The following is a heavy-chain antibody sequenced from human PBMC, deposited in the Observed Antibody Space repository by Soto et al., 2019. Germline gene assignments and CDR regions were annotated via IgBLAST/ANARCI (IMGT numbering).Heavy chain of an antibody. Sequence: GGSLRLSCAASGFTFSSYGMHWVRQAPGKGLEWVAVISYDGSNKYYADSVKGRFTISRDNSKNTLYLQMNSLRAEDTAVYYCAKDTSGSPTPSWFDPWGQGTLVTVSS. J-gene: IGHJ5*02. V-gene: IGHV3-30*18. CDR3: AKDTSGSPTPSWFDP. D-gene: IGHD1-26*01. CDR2: ISYDGSNK. CDR1: GFTFSSYG.